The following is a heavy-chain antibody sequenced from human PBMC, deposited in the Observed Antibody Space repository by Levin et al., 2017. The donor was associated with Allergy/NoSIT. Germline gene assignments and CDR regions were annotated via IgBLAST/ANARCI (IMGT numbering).Heavy chain of an antibody. CDR3: ARAIMTTAPLNWFDP. V-gene: IGHV3-74*01. Sequence: GESLKISCAASGFTFSSYWMHWVRQAPGKGLVWVSRINSDGSSTSYADSVKGRFTISRDNAKNTLYLQMNSLRAEDTAVYYCARAIMTTAPLNWFDPWGQGTLVTVSS. D-gene: IGHD4-11*01. CDR2: INSDGSST. CDR1: GFTFSSYW. J-gene: IGHJ5*02.